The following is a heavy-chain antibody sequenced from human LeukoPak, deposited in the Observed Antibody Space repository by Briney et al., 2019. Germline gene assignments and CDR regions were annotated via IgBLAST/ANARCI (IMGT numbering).Heavy chain of an antibody. D-gene: IGHD3-22*01. CDR1: GFTVSSNS. V-gene: IGHV3-64*01. CDR2: ISSNGGST. J-gene: IGHJ4*02. CDR3: ARGVGSSGYYRRPIDY. Sequence: GGSLRLSCTVSGFTVSSNSMSWVRQAPGKGLEYVSAISSNGGSTYYANSVKGRFTISRDNSKNTLYLQMGSLRAEDMAVYYCARGVGSSGYYRRPIDYWGQGTLVTVSS.